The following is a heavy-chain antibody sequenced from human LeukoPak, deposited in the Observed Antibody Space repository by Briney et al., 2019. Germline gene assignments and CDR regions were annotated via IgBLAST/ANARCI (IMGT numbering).Heavy chain of an antibody. CDR1: GYTLIELS. CDR2: VDPEDGEK. J-gene: IGHJ4*02. Sequence: ASVKVSCKISGYTLIELSMHWVRQAPGKGHEWMGGVDPEDGEKIYAQKFQGRVAMTEDTSTDTVYMELSSLRSEDTAVYYCTAEFGPYYYDSSGYYWGQGTLVTVSS. CDR3: TAEFGPYYYDSSGYY. D-gene: IGHD3-22*01. V-gene: IGHV1-24*01.